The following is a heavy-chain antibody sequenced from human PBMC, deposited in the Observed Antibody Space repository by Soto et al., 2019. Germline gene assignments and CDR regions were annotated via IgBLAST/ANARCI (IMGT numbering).Heavy chain of an antibody. V-gene: IGHV1-2*04. D-gene: IGHD3-22*01. CDR1: GYTCTGYY. J-gene: IGHJ4*02. CDR3: ARDLDYYDSSGYYGRVGY. CDR2: INPNSGGT. Sequence: ALVNVSCKACGYTCTGYYMHGVRQAPGQGLEWMGWINPNSGGTNYAQKFQGWVTMTRDTSISTAYMELSRLRSDDTAVYYCARDLDYYDSSGYYGRVGYWGQGTLVTV.